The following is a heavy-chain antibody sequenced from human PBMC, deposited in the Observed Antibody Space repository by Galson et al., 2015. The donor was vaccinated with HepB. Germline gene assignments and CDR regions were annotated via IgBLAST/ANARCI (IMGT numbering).Heavy chain of an antibody. Sequence: SLRLSCAASGFTFSSYGMHWVRQAPGKELEWVAVISYDGSNKYYADSVKGRFTISRDNSKNTLYLQMNSLRAEDTAVYYCAKDLRGYSSGIFDYWGQGTLVTVSS. CDR2: ISYDGSNK. D-gene: IGHD6-19*01. J-gene: IGHJ4*02. V-gene: IGHV3-30*18. CDR3: AKDLRGYSSGIFDY. CDR1: GFTFSSYG.